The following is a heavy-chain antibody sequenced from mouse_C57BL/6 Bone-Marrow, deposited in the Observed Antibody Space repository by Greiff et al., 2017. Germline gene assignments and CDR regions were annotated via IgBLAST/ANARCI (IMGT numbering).Heavy chain of an antibody. CDR2: IDPANGNT. D-gene: IGHD1-1*01. J-gene: IGHJ4*01. V-gene: IGHV14-3*01. CDR1: GFNIKNTY. Sequence: EVQLQESVAELVRPGASVKLSCTASGFNIKNTYMHWVKQRPEQGLEWIGRIDPANGNTKYAPKFQGKATLTADTSSNTAYLQLSSLTSEDTAIYYCARPCYGSSYGGAMDCWGQGTSVTVSS. CDR3: ARPCYGSSYGGAMDC.